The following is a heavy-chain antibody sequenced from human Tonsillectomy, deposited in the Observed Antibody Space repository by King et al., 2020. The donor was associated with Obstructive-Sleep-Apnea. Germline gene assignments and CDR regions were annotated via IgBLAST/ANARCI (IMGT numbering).Heavy chain of an antibody. CDR3: ARVRDSGTYYRYYFDY. J-gene: IGHJ4*02. CDR2: IYYSGSA. D-gene: IGHD1-26*01. Sequence: VQLQESGPGLVKPSETLSLTCTVSGGSISTYYWSWLRQPPGKGLEWIGYIYYSGSANYNPSLKSRVTISVDTSKNQFSLKLSSVTAADTAVYYCARVRDSGTYYRYYFDYWGQGTLVTVSS. V-gene: IGHV4-59*01. CDR1: GGSISTYY.